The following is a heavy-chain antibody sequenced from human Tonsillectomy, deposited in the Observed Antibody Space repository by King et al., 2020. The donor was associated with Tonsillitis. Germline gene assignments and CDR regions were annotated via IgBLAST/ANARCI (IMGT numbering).Heavy chain of an antibody. CDR3: VRGGETGYYKRRDYYYYYGMDV. CDR1: GFTFSSYA. J-gene: IGHJ6*02. V-gene: IGHV3-30-3*01. D-gene: IGHD3-9*01. CDR2: ISYDGSNK. Sequence: VQLVESRGGVVQPGRSLRLSCAASGFTFSSYAMHWVRQAPGKGLEWVALISYDGSNKYYADSVKGRFTISRDNSKNTLFLQMNSLRAEDTAVSYCVRGGETGYYKRRDYYYYYGMDVWGQGTTVTVSS.